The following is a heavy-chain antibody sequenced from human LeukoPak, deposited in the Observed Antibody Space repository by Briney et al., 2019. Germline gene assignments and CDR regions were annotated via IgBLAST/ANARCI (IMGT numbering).Heavy chain of an antibody. J-gene: IGHJ6*03. CDR3: ARGRERSNYYYYMDV. Sequence: GESLKISCKGSGYTFTSYYMHWVRQAPGQGLEWMGIINPSGGSTSYAQKFQGRVTMTRDMSTSTVYMELSSLRSEDTAVYYCARGRERSNYYYYMDVWGKGTTVTVSS. CDR2: INPSGGST. V-gene: IGHV1-46*01. CDR1: GYTFTSYY. D-gene: IGHD1-26*01.